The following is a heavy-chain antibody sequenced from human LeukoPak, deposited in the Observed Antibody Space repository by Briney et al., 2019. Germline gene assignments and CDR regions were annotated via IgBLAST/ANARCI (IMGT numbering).Heavy chain of an antibody. Sequence: PLETLSLTCTVSGGSISSYYWSWIRQPPGKGLEWIGYIYYSGSTNYNPSLKSRVTISVDTSKNQFSLKLSSVTAADTAVYYCARAAMVRGVPIYYFDYWGQGTLVTVSS. V-gene: IGHV4-59*01. CDR2: IYYSGST. D-gene: IGHD3-10*01. CDR3: ARAAMVRGVPIYYFDY. CDR1: GGSISSYY. J-gene: IGHJ4*02.